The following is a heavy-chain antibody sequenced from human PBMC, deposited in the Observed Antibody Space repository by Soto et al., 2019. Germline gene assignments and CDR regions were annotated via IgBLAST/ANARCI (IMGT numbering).Heavy chain of an antibody. V-gene: IGHV4-39*01. D-gene: IGHD4-17*01. CDR1: GGTIRSSIYY. CDR2: IYYDEST. Sequence: PTETLSLTCTVSGGTIRSSIYYWGGIRQPPGKGLVWIGSIYYDESTDYNPSLKTRVTLSIDTSKNQFSLKLSSVTAADTAGYYCARHPYYGDYRFYYYREVWGKGTTVTVPS. CDR3: ARHPYYGDYRFYYYREV. J-gene: IGHJ6*03.